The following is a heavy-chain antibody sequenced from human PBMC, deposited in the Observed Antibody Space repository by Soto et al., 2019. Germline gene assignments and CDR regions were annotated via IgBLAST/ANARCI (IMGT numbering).Heavy chain of an antibody. CDR2: IRSEAFGGTT. CDR3: TSGPYCSSSSCYRGDYYYYSGLDV. J-gene: IGHJ6*02. CDR1: GFTFGDYA. Sequence: PGGSLRLSCTTSGFTFGDYAVSWVRQAPGEGLEWVAFIRSEAFGGTTEYAASVKGRFTISRDDSKSIAYLQMNSLKTEDTAVYFCTSGPYCSSSSCYRGDYYYYSGLDVWGQGTTVTVSS. D-gene: IGHD2-2*02. V-gene: IGHV3-49*04.